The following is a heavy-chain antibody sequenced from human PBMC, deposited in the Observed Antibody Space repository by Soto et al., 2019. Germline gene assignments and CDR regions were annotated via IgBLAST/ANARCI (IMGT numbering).Heavy chain of an antibody. CDR1: GFTFGIYA. D-gene: IGHD2-8*01. CDR2: ISSNGGST. J-gene: IGHJ6*03. V-gene: IGHV3-64*01. Sequence: GGSLRLSCAASGFTFGIYAMHWVRQAPGKGLEYVSAISSNGGSTYYANSEKGRFTISRDNSKNTLYLQMGSLRAEDMAVYYCARAHKSRSKVYAIPYYYYYMDVWGKGTTVTVSS. CDR3: ARAHKSRSKVYAIPYYYYYMDV.